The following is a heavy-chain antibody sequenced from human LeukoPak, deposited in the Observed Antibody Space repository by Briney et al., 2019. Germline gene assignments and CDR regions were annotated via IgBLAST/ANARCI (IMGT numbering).Heavy chain of an antibody. J-gene: IGHJ5*02. D-gene: IGHD3-3*01. V-gene: IGHV7-4-1*02. Sequence: ASVKVSCKASGGTFSSYAISWVRQAPGQGLEWMGWINTNTGNPTYAQGFTGRFVFSLDTSVSTAYLQISSLKAEDTAVYYCARTELGITIFGVVRFDPWAREPWSPSPQ. CDR3: ARTELGITIFGVVRFDP. CDR1: GGTFSSYA. CDR2: INTNTGNP.